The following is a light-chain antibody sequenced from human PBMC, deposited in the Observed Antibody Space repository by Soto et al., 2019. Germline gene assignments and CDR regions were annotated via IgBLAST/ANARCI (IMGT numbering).Light chain of an antibody. J-gene: IGKJ5*01. CDR2: SAS. Sequence: EVVMTQSAATMCLAPGERETVSGRASRRINLNLAWYQQKPGQANRLLISSASIRATGIPARFSGSGSGTEFTLTISSLEPEDFAVYYCQQRSNWPITFGPGTRLDIK. CDR1: RRINLN. V-gene: IGKV3-15*01. CDR3: QQRSNWPIT.